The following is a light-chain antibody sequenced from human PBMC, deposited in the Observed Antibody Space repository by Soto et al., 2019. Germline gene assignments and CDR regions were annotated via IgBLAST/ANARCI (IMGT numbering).Light chain of an antibody. CDR3: QTWGTGTVV. CDR2: VNSDGSH. Sequence: QSVLTQSPSASASLGASVKLTCTLSSGHSSYAIAWHQQQPEKGPRYLMKVNSDGSHSKGDGIPDRFSGSSSGAERYFTISRLQSEDEADYYCQTWGTGTVVFGGGTKLTVL. V-gene: IGLV4-69*01. CDR1: SGHSSYA. J-gene: IGLJ2*01.